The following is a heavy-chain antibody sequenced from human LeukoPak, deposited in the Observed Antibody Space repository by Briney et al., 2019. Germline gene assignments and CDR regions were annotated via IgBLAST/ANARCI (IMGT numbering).Heavy chain of an antibody. Sequence: GGSLRLSCAASGIAVIGNYMSWVRQPPGKGLEWVSFISINTDTFYADSVRGRFTISRDSSKNTLFLQMNSLRDEVSAVYYCAIAQSWDELFDSWGQGTLVTASS. CDR3: AIAQSWDELFDS. D-gene: IGHD1-26*01. CDR1: GIAVIGNY. V-gene: IGHV3-53*01. CDR2: ISINTDT. J-gene: IGHJ4*02.